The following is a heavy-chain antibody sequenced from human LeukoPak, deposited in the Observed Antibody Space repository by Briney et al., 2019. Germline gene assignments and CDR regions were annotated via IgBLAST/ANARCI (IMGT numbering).Heavy chain of an antibody. D-gene: IGHD6-13*01. Sequence: GGSLRLSCAASGFTFSSYGMHWVRQAPGKGLEWVAVIWYDGSNKYYADSVKGRFTISRDNSKNTLYLQMNSLRAEDTAVYYCARDLKGLEQQLVRGCMDVWGKGTTVTVSS. J-gene: IGHJ6*03. CDR3: ARDLKGLEQQLVRGCMDV. V-gene: IGHV3-33*01. CDR1: GFTFSSYG. CDR2: IWYDGSNK.